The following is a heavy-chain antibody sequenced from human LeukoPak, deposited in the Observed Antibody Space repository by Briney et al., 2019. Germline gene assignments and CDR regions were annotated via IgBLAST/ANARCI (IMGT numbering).Heavy chain of an antibody. Sequence: SETLSLTCTVSGGSISSSSYYWGWIRQPPGKGLEWIGSIYYSGSTYHNPSLKSRVTISVDTSKNQFSLKLSSVTAADTAVYYCARDSELGAAFDIWGQGTMVTVSS. CDR3: ARDSELGAAFDI. CDR2: IYYSGST. D-gene: IGHD1-26*01. J-gene: IGHJ3*02. CDR1: GGSISSSSYY. V-gene: IGHV4-39*07.